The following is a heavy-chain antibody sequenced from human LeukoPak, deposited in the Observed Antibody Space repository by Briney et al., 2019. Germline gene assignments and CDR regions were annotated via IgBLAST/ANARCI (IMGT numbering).Heavy chain of an antibody. Sequence: GGSLRLSCAASGFTFDFDDYAMHWVRQAPGKGLEWVAVISYDGSNKYYADSVKGRFTISRDNSKNTLYLQMNSLRAEDTAVYYCARKLRLTKWEHAVYNWFDPWGQGTLVTVSS. CDR3: ARKLRLTKWEHAVYNWFDP. CDR2: ISYDGSNK. D-gene: IGHD1-26*01. CDR1: GFTFDFDDYA. J-gene: IGHJ5*02. V-gene: IGHV3-30-3*01.